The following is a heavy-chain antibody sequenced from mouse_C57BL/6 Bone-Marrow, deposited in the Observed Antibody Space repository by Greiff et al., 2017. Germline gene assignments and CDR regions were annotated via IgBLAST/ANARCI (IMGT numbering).Heavy chain of an antibody. CDR2: ISSGGSYT. CDR3: ARHSYYAMDY. Sequence: VHVKQSGGDLVKPGGSLKLSCAASGFTFSSYGMSWVRQTPDKRLEWVATISSGGSYTYYPDSVKGRFTISRDNAKNTLYLQMSSLKSEDTAMYYCARHSYYAMDYWGQGTSVTVSS. V-gene: IGHV5-6*01. CDR1: GFTFSSYG. J-gene: IGHJ4*01.